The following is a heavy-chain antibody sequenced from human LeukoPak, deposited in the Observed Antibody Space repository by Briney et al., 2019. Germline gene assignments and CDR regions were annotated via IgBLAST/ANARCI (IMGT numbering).Heavy chain of an antibody. Sequence: GGSLRLSCAASGFTFSSYAMSWVRQAPGKGLEWVSAISGSGGSTYYADSVKGRFTISRDNSKNTLYLQMNSLRAEDTAVYYCAKGGDGRYYYYGMDVWGQGTTVTVSS. CDR1: GFTFSSYA. CDR3: AKGGDGRYYYYGMDV. CDR2: ISGSGGST. D-gene: IGHD3-10*01. V-gene: IGHV3-23*01. J-gene: IGHJ6*02.